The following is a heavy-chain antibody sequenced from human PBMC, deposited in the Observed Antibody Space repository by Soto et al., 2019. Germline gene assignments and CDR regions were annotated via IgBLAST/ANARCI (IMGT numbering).Heavy chain of an antibody. J-gene: IGHJ6*02. V-gene: IGHV4-59*08. D-gene: IGHD4-17*01. CDR1: SGPDRSHN. CDR3: VRQGIDYLHGLVDV. CDR2: VYYTGDT. Sequence: QVQLQQSGPRLVKPSETLSLTCTVSSGPDRSHNWGWIRQPPGRGLEWIGYVYYTGDTAYNPSLRGRVTRAADTPTNDISLTLNSVTAADTAVYYCVRQGIDYLHGLVDVWGQGTTVSVSS.